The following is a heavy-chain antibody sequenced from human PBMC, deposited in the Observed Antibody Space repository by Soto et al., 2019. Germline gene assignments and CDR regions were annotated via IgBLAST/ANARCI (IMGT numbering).Heavy chain of an antibody. CDR2: IIPILGIA. J-gene: IGHJ4*02. D-gene: IGHD6-13*01. CDR1: GGTFSSYT. V-gene: IGHV1-69*02. Sequence: QVQLVQSGAEVKKPGSSVKVSCKASGGTFSSYTISWVRQAPGQGLEWMGRIIPILGIANYAQKFQGRVTXXAXKXXSTAYMELSSLRSEDTAVYYCARGEQQLVGYYFDYWGQGTLVTVSS. CDR3: ARGEQQLVGYYFDY.